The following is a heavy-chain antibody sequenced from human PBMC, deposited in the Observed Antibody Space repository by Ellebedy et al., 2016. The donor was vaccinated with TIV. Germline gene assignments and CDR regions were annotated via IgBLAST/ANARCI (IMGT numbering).Heavy chain of an antibody. CDR1: EFTFSTYW. CDR2: IKQDGSEK. Sequence: GESLKISCAASEFTFSTYWMNWVRQAPGKRLEWVATIKQDGSEKYYVDSVKGRFNITRDNAENSLYLQMNSLRAEDTAVYYCARAWIPYGLDVWGHGTTVTVSS. CDR3: ARAWIPYGLDV. D-gene: IGHD5-12*01. J-gene: IGHJ6*02. V-gene: IGHV3-7*01.